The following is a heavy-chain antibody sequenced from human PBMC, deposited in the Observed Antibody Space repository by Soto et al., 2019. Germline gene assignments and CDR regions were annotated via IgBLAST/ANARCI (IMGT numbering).Heavy chain of an antibody. J-gene: IGHJ4*02. CDR3: ARENSVQAWLHHFDH. CDR2: ISDDGASI. CDR1: GFSFSSFA. V-gene: IGHV3-48*03. D-gene: IGHD5-18*01. Sequence: PGGSLRLSCEASGFSFSSFAMNWVRQAPGRGLEWVSYISDDGASIYYADSLKGRFTISRDNAKNSLSLQMNNLRAEDTAVYYCARENSVQAWLHHFDHWGLGTLDTVYS.